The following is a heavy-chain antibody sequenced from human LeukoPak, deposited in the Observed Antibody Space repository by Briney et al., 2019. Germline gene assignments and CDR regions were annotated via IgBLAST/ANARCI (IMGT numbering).Heavy chain of an antibody. CDR1: GFTFDDYG. J-gene: IGHJ4*02. Sequence: GGSLRLSCAASGFTFDDYGMSWVRQAPGKGLEWVSGINWNGGSTGYADSVKGRFTISRDNAKNSLYLQMNSLRAEDTALYYCARGGKYGDYDLLDYWGQGTLVTVSS. V-gene: IGHV3-20*04. D-gene: IGHD4-17*01. CDR2: INWNGGST. CDR3: ARGGKYGDYDLLDY.